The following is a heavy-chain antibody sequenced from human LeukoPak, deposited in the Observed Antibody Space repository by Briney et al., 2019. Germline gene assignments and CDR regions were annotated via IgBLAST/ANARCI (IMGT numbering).Heavy chain of an antibody. CDR3: ARRMVVAATQVDY. J-gene: IGHJ4*02. D-gene: IGHD2-15*01. CDR1: GFTFSSYS. Sequence: GGSLRLSCAASGFTFSSYSMNWARQAPGKGLEWVSYISSSSSTIYYADSVKGRFTISRDNAKNSLYLQMNSLRAEDTAVYYCARRMVVAATQVDYWGQGTLVTVSS. V-gene: IGHV3-48*01. CDR2: ISSSSSTI.